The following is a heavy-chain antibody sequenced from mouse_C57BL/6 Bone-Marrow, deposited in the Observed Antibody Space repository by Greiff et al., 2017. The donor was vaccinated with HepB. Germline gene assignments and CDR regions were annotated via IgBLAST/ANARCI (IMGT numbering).Heavy chain of an antibody. CDR2: INPGSGGT. V-gene: IGHV1-54*01. J-gene: IGHJ4*01. Sequence: QVQLQQSGAELVRPGTSVKVSCKASGYAFTNYLIEWVKQRPGQGLEWIGVINPGSGGTNYNEKFKGKATLTADKSSSTAYMQLSSLTSEDSAVYFCARGVIATVTSYAMDYWGQGTSVTVSS. CDR1: GYAFTNYL. D-gene: IGHD1-1*01. CDR3: ARGVIATVTSYAMDY.